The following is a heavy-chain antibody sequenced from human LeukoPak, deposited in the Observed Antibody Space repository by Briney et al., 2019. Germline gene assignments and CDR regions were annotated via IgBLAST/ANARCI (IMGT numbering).Heavy chain of an antibody. CDR2: IPGNGGIG. CDR3: ARVGDSSAFDI. D-gene: IGHD3-22*01. Sequence: GGSLILSCAASGFTFRGYSMHWVRQAPGKGLEFFSSIPGNGGIGYYADSVQGRFTISRDNTKNTLYLQMGSLRAEDMAVYYCARVGDSSAFDIWGQGTMVTVSS. V-gene: IGHV3-64*02. CDR1: GFTFRGYS. J-gene: IGHJ3*02.